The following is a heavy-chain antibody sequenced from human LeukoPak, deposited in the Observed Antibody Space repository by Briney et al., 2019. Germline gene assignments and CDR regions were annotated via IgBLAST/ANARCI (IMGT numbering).Heavy chain of an antibody. J-gene: IGHJ4*02. CDR3: ARISGGWSDY. CDR1: GGSFSGYY. V-gene: IGHV4-34*01. Sequence: SETLSLTCAVSGGSFSGYYWSWIRQPPGKGLEWIGEINHSGSTNYNPSLKSRVTTSVYTSKNQFSLKLSSVTAADTAVYYCARISGGWSDYWGQGTLVTVSS. CDR2: INHSGST. D-gene: IGHD2-15*01.